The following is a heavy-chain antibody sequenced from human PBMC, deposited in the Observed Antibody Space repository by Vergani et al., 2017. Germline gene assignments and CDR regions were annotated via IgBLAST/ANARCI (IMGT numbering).Heavy chain of an antibody. Sequence: QVQLVQSGAEVKKTGSSVKVSCKASGYTFTYLYLHWVRQAPGQALEWMGWITPFNGNTNYAQKFQDRVTITRDRSMSTAYMELSSLRSEDTAMYYCALAESSTSCINSVCITPETGSWFDPWGQGTLVTVSS. D-gene: IGHD2-2*01. CDR3: ALAESSTSCINSVCITPETGSWFDP. CDR2: ITPFNGNT. CDR1: GYTFTYLY. V-gene: IGHV1-45*02. J-gene: IGHJ5*02.